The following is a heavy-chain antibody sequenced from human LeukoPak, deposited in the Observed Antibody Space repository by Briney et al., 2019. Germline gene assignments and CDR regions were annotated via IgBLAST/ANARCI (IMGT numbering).Heavy chain of an antibody. CDR3: AKGAGFSDY. D-gene: IGHD3-10*01. J-gene: IGHJ4*02. V-gene: IGHV3-30*18. CDR2: ISYDGSNK. CDR1: GFTFSSYG. Sequence: PGGSLRLSCAASGFTFSSYGMHWVRQAPGKGLEWVAVISYDGSNKYYADSAKGRFTISRDNSKNTLYLQMNSLRAEDTAVYYCAKGAGFSDYWGQGTLVTVSS.